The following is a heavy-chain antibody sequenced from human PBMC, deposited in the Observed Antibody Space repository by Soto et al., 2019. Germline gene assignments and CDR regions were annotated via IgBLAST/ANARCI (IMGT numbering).Heavy chain of an antibody. Sequence: PGGSLRVSCAAAGFNFISYGMHRVRKAPGKGLEWVVVISFDGRNTYYADSVKGRFTISRDNSKNTLYLQMNSLRPEDTAVYYCARARAGRVVISSIDSWGQGTLVTVSS. CDR2: ISFDGRNT. J-gene: IGHJ4*02. CDR3: ARARAGRVVISSIDS. D-gene: IGHD3-22*01. CDR1: GFNFISYG. V-gene: IGHV3-30*03.